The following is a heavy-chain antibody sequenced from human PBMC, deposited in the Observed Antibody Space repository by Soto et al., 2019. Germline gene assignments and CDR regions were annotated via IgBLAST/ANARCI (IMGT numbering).Heavy chain of an antibody. CDR3: ARSGGLDRDFNY. V-gene: IGHV1-69*12. J-gene: IGHJ4*02. CDR1: GGTFSSDS. D-gene: IGHD2-15*01. CDR2: IIPMFDTQ. Sequence: QVQLVQSGAEVKKPGSSVKVSCKASGGTFSSDSFSWVRQAPGQGLEWMGGIIPMFDTQIYAQKFQDRVTITADESTTTASMQLSSLRSGDTAVYYCARSGGLDRDFNYWGQGSLVTVSS.